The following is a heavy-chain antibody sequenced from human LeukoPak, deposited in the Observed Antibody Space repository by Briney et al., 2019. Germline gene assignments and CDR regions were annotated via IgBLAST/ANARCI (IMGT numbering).Heavy chain of an antibody. D-gene: IGHD2-21*02. CDR2: IIPILGIA. Sequence: SVKVSCKASGGTFSSYAISWVRQAPGQGLEWMGRIIPILGIANYAQKFQGRVTITADKSTSTAYMELSSLRSEDTAVYYCASDRASHIVVVTAPVDYWGQGTLVTVSS. V-gene: IGHV1-69*04. J-gene: IGHJ4*02. CDR1: GGTFSSYA. CDR3: ASDRASHIVVVTAPVDY.